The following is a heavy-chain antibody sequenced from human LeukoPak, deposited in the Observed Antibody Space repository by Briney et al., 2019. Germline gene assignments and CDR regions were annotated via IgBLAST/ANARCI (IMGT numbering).Heavy chain of an antibody. CDR3: AKIIPAALRGYFDR. Sequence: GGSLRLSRAASGFTFSSYAMSWVRQAPGKGLEWVSAISGSGGSTFYAASVKGRFIISRDNSKNTLYLQMNSLRAEDTAVYYCAKIIPAALRGYFDRWGQGTLVTVSS. CDR2: ISGSGGST. D-gene: IGHD2-2*01. CDR1: GFTFSSYA. J-gene: IGHJ4*02. V-gene: IGHV3-23*01.